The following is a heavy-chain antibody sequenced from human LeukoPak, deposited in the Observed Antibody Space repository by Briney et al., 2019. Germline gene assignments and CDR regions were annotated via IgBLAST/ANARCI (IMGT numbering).Heavy chain of an antibody. V-gene: IGHV3-20*04. D-gene: IGHD5-18*01. J-gene: IGHJ4*02. CDR3: ARAITNYGYIFDY. CDR2: LNWNGGST. Sequence: PGGSLRLSCAASGFTFDDYGLSWVRQAPGKGLEWVSGLNWNGGSTGYADSVKGRFTISRDNAKKSLYLQMNSLRADDTAVYYCARAITNYGYIFDYWGQGTLVTVSS. CDR1: GFTFDDYG.